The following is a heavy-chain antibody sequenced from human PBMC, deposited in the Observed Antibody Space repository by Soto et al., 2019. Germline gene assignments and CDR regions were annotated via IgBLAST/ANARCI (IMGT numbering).Heavy chain of an antibody. CDR1: GITFSDYA. D-gene: IGHD5-12*01. V-gene: IGHV3-23*01. CDR3: AKDTGYSGFDTFDL. CDR2: ISGSGGTT. J-gene: IGHJ4*02. Sequence: GGSLRLSCAASGITFSDYAMSWIRQAPGQGLEWVSAISGSGGTTYYADSVKGRFTISRDNSKNTLYLQMNSLRADDTAVYYWAKDTGYSGFDTFDLWGQGTLVTVSS.